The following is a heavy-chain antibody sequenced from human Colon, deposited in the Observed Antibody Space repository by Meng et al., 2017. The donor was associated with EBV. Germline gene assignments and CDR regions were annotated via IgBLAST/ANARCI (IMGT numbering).Heavy chain of an antibody. D-gene: IGHD1-26*01. CDR1: GDSVSSYRAA. CDR3: ARVAVGISSFDY. J-gene: IGHJ4*02. V-gene: IGHV6-1*01. Sequence: GHELVNPSQPLSRPCAIPGDSVSSYRAAWNWIRQSPSRGLEWLGRTYYRSKWYNDYAVSVKSRITINPDTSKNQFSLQLNSVTPEDTAVYYCARVAVGISSFDYWGQGTLVTVSS. CDR2: TYYRSKWYN.